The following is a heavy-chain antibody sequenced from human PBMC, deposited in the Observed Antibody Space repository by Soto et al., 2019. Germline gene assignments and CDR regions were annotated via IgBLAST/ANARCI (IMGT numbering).Heavy chain of an antibody. Sequence: QVQLQQWGAGLLKPSETLSLTCAVYGGSFSGYYWSWIHQPPGKGLEWIGEINHSGSTNYNPSLKSRVTISVDTSKNQFSLKLSSVTAADTAVYYCARGLDTAMVDYWGQGTLVTVSS. CDR2: INHSGST. J-gene: IGHJ4*02. CDR1: GGSFSGYY. V-gene: IGHV4-34*01. D-gene: IGHD5-18*01. CDR3: ARGLDTAMVDY.